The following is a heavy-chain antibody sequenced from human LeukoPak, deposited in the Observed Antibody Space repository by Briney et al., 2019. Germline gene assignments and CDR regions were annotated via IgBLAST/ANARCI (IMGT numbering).Heavy chain of an antibody. Sequence: GGSLRLSCAASGFTFSSYAMSWVRQAPGKGLEWVSAISGSGGTTYYADSVKGRFAISRDNSKNTLYLQMNSLRAEDTAVYYCAKSRNYYDSSGYDYWGQGTLVTVSS. D-gene: IGHD3-22*01. CDR2: ISGSGGTT. CDR3: AKSRNYYDSSGYDY. J-gene: IGHJ4*02. V-gene: IGHV3-23*01. CDR1: GFTFSSYA.